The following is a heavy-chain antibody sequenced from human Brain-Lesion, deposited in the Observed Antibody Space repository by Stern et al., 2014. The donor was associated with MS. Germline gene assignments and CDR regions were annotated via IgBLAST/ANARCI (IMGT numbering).Heavy chain of an antibody. CDR1: GYIFTGYY. CDR2: INPKTGGP. CDR3: ARDQRGITIFGVVTDYYYLGMDV. J-gene: IGHJ6*02. Sequence: QVQLVQSGAEGKKPGASVKVSCKTSGYIFTGYYIHWVRQAPGQGLEWMAWINPKTGGPKDAQKFQGRVAMSRDTSISTAYVELSSLTSDDTAVYYCARDQRGITIFGVVTDYYYLGMDVWGQGTTVTVSS. D-gene: IGHD3-3*01. V-gene: IGHV1-2*02.